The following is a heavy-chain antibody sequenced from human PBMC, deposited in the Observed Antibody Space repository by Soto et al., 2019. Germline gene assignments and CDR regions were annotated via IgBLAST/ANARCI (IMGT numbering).Heavy chain of an antibody. CDR1: GFTFSSYA. CDR3: ARVLGIAADPLDY. V-gene: IGHV3-30-3*01. CDR2: ISYDGNNK. D-gene: IGHD6-13*01. J-gene: IGHJ4*02. Sequence: QVQLVESGGGVVQPGRSLRLSCAASGFTFSSYAMHWVRQAPGKGLEWVAIISYDGNNKYYADSVKGRFTISRDNSKNTLYLQMNSLRVEDTAVYYCARVLGIAADPLDYWGQGTLVTVSS.